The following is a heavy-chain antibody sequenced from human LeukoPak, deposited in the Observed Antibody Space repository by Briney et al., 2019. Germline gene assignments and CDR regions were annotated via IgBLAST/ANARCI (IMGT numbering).Heavy chain of an antibody. V-gene: IGHV5-51*01. CDR3: ARPYYYDSIGYYYHFDY. CDR1: GCSFTSYW. Sequence: EALKISCKGSGCSFTSYWIAWVRRMPGKGGEWMGIIYPGDSDTRYSPSFQGQVTISADKSISTAYLQWSSLKASDTAIYYCARPYYYDSIGYYYHFDYWGQGTLVTVSS. D-gene: IGHD3-22*01. CDR2: IYPGDSDT. J-gene: IGHJ4*02.